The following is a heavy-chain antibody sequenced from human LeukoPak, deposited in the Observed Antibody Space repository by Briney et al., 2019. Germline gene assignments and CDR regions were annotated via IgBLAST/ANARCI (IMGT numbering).Heavy chain of an antibody. CDR3: VRHISANTGYFDS. J-gene: IGHJ4*02. CDR1: DGSVSSGTYY. CDR2: THYSGSS. Sequence: SETLSLTCTISDGSVSSGTYYWGWIRQSPGKGLEWVGSTHYSGSSYYNPSLKSRVTIFVDTSRDQVSMDLSSVTAADTALYYCVRHISANTGYFDSCGQGTLVTVSS. V-gene: IGHV4-39*01.